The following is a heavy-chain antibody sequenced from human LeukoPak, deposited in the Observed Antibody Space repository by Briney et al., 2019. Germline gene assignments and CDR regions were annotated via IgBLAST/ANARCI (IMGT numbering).Heavy chain of an antibody. CDR1: GFTFSSYA. CDR2: ISYDGSNK. D-gene: IGHD1-7*01. V-gene: IGHV3-30*04. J-gene: IGHJ6*02. Sequence: GGSLRLSCAASGFTFSSYAMHWVRQAPGKGLEWVAVISYDGSNKYYADSVKGRFTISRDNSKNTLYLQMNSLRAEDTAVYYCAKGADWNYGFDYYYGMDVWGQGTTVTVSS. CDR3: AKGADWNYGFDYYYGMDV.